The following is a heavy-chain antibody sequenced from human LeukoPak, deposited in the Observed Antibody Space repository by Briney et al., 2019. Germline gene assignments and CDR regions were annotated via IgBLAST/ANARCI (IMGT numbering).Heavy chain of an antibody. J-gene: IGHJ4*02. D-gene: IGHD3-10*01. Sequence: ASVKVSCKASGYTFTSYGISWVRQAPGQGLEWMGWISAYNGNTNYAQKLQGRVTMTTDTSTSTAYMELRSLRSDDTAVYYCARAPYGSGGHYTFDTWGQGTLFTVSS. V-gene: IGHV1-18*01. CDR1: GYTFTSYG. CDR3: ARAPYGSGGHYTFDT. CDR2: ISAYNGNT.